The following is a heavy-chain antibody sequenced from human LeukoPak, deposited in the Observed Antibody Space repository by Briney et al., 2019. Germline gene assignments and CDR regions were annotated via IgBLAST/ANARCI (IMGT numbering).Heavy chain of an antibody. Sequence: SETLPLTCTVSGGSISSSSYYWGWIRQPPGKGLEWIGSIYYSGSTYYNPSLKSRVTISVDTSKNQFSLKLSSVTAADTAVYYCARGGYSYGFDYWGQGTLVTVSS. CDR2: IYYSGST. J-gene: IGHJ4*02. D-gene: IGHD5-18*01. V-gene: IGHV4-39*07. CDR3: ARGGYSYGFDY. CDR1: GGSISSSSYY.